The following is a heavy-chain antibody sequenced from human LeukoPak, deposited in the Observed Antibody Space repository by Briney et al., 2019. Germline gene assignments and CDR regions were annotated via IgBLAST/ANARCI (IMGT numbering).Heavy chain of an antibody. CDR3: AKDSWEVGATADIDY. Sequence: GGSLRLSCAASGFTFSTYGMHWVRQAPGKGLEWVAFIRYDGSDKYYADSVKGRFTISRDNSKNTLYLEMNSLRAEDTAVYYCAKDSWEVGATADIDYWGQGTLVTVSS. J-gene: IGHJ4*02. CDR1: GFTFSTYG. V-gene: IGHV3-30*02. CDR2: IRYDGSDK. D-gene: IGHD1-26*01.